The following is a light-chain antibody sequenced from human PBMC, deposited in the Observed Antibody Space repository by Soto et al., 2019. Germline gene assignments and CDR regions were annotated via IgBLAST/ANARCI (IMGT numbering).Light chain of an antibody. CDR1: ASDIGRYNY. V-gene: IGLV2-8*01. Sequence: QSALTQPPSASGSPAQSVTISCIGTASDIGRYNYVSWYQHHPGKAPKLIIYEVTKRPSGVPDRFSGSKSGNTASLTVSGLQADDEADYYCNSYVGSNNYVFGTGTKLTVL. J-gene: IGLJ1*01. CDR3: NSYVGSNNYV. CDR2: EVT.